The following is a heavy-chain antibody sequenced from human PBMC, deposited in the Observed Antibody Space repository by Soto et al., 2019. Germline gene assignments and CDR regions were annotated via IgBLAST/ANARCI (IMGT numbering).Heavy chain of an antibody. CDR2: ISGSGGST. CDR1: GFTFSSYA. J-gene: IGHJ4*02. Sequence: GGSLRLSCAASGFTFSSYAMSWVRQAPGKGLEWVSAISGSGGSTYYADSVKGRFTISRDNSKNTLYLQMNSLRAEDTAVYYCAKDYDILTGYYGVFDYWGQGTLVTVSS. V-gene: IGHV3-23*01. D-gene: IGHD3-9*01. CDR3: AKDYDILTGYYGVFDY.